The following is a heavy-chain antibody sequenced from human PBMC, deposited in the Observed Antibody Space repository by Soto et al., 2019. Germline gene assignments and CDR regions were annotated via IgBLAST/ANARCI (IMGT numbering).Heavy chain of an antibody. CDR2: IDPSDSQT. CDR3: ARQIFDYYAGPKYKYCLDS. V-gene: IGHV5-10-1*01. J-gene: IGHJ5*01. Sequence: ESLKISYKGSGYSFDGDWITWVRQKPGKGLEWMGRIDPSDSQTYYSPSFRGHVTISATKSITTVFLQWSSLRASDTAMDYCARQIFDYYAGPKYKYCLDSWG. CDR1: GYSFDGDW. D-gene: IGHD3-9*01.